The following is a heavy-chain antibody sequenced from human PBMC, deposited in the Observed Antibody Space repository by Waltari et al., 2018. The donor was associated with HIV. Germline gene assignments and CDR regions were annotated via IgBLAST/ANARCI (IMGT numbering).Heavy chain of an antibody. CDR3: ARTDRGVNGQEFDY. CDR1: GYTLSNYD. Sequence: QVQLVQSGAEVKKPGDSVRVSCKASGYTLSNYDMNWVRQASGQGLEWMGWMNPNSGATGYAQKFQGRVSMTRSTSIRTAYMELSSLTSEDTAVCYCARTDRGVNGQEFDYWGQGTLVTVSS. CDR2: MNPNSGAT. J-gene: IGHJ4*02. V-gene: IGHV1-8*01. D-gene: IGHD3-10*01.